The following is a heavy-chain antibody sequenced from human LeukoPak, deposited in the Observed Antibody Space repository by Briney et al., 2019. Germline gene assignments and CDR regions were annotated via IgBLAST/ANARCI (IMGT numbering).Heavy chain of an antibody. CDR3: ARDHLPNYYDSSGYYSDAFDI. CDR2: IDQDGSEK. V-gene: IGHV3-7*01. CDR1: GFTFSTYA. D-gene: IGHD3-22*01. J-gene: IGHJ3*02. Sequence: GGSLRLSCAASGFTFSTYAVSWVRQAPGKGLEWVANIDQDGSEKYYVDSVKGRFTISRDNAKNSLYLQMNSLRAEDTAVYYCARDHLPNYYDSSGYYSDAFDIWGQGTMVTVSS.